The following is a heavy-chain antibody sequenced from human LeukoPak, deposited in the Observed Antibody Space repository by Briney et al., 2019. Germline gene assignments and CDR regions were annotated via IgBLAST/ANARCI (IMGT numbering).Heavy chain of an antibody. Sequence: SETLSLTCTVSGGSISSGDYYWSWIHQPPGKGLEWIGYIYYSGSTYYNPSLKSRVTISVDTSKNQFSLKLSSVTAADTAVYYCARHGIVVVPAYHFYFDYWGQGTLVTVSS. J-gene: IGHJ4*02. CDR1: GGSISSGDYY. CDR2: IYYSGST. V-gene: IGHV4-30-4*01. D-gene: IGHD2-2*01. CDR3: ARHGIVVVPAYHFYFDY.